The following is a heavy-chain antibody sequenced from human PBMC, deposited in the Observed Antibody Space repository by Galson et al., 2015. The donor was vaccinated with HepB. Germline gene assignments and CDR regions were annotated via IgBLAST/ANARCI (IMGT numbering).Heavy chain of an antibody. CDR3: AKALGYGMDV. Sequence: SLRLSCAASGFTFSSYTMSWVRQAPGKGLEWVSSIRSGGTTYYADSVKGRFTISRDNSKNTLYLQMNSLRAEDAAVYYCAKALGYGMDVWGQGTTVTVS. J-gene: IGHJ6*02. CDR2: IRSGGTT. V-gene: IGHV3-23*01. CDR1: GFTFSSYT.